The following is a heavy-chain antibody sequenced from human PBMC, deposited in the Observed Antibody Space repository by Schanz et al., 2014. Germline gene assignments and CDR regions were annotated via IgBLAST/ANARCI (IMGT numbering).Heavy chain of an antibody. V-gene: IGHV1-69*02. Sequence: QVQLVQSGAEVKKPGSSVKVSCKASGGTFRSYTVSWVRQAPGQGLEWMGRITPTLGKVDYAQKFQGRVTITADISTSTAXXXXXNLRSEDTAVXXXXXXXQDYSDSSGYATYYFGNWGQGTLVTVSS. J-gene: IGHJ4*02. CDR1: GGTFRSYT. CDR2: ITPTLGKV. D-gene: IGHD3-22*01. CDR3: XXXXQDYSDSSGYATYYFGN.